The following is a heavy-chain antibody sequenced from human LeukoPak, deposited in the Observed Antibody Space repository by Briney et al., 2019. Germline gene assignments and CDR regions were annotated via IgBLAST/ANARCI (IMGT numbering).Heavy chain of an antibody. CDR3: ARDQVLWWKPVGNFDL. V-gene: IGHV3-74*01. CDR1: GFTFSTYG. J-gene: IGHJ2*01. D-gene: IGHD2-21*01. Sequence: GGSLRLSCAASGFTFSTYGMHWVRQAPGKGLVWVSRLNTDGSTTDYADSVKGRFSISRDTAKNTLYLQMYSLRVEDTAVYYCARDQVLWWKPVGNFDLWGRGTLVTVSS. CDR2: LNTDGSTT.